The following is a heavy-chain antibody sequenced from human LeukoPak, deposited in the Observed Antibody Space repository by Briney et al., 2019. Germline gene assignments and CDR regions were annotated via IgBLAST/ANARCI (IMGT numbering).Heavy chain of an antibody. Sequence: PSETLSLTCAVSGGPISSSNWWSWVRQPPGKGLEWIGEIYHSGSTNYNPSLKSRVTISVDKSKNQFSLKLSSVTAADTAVYYCARDGIAVAGIRAFDIWGQGTMDTVSS. D-gene: IGHD6-19*01. CDR3: ARDGIAVAGIRAFDI. CDR1: GGPISSSNW. V-gene: IGHV4-4*02. J-gene: IGHJ3*02. CDR2: IYHSGST.